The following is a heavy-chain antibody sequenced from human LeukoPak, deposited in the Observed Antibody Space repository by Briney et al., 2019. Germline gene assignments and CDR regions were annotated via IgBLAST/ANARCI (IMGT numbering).Heavy chain of an antibody. CDR2: ISGSGGST. D-gene: IGHD2-2*01. J-gene: IGHJ6*03. CDR3: ARDGTDIVVVPAATQAEYYYYYYMDV. Sequence: GGSLRLSCAASGFTFSSYAMSWVRQAPGKGLEWVSAISGSGGSTYYADSVKGRFTISRDNSKNTLYLQMSSLRAEDTAVYYCARDGTDIVVVPAATQAEYYYYYYMDVWGKGTTVTVSS. CDR1: GFTFSSYA. V-gene: IGHV3-23*01.